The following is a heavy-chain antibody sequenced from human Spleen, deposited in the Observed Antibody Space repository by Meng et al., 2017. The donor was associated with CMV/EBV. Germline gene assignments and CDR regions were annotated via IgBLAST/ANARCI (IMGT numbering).Heavy chain of an antibody. D-gene: IGHD2-2*02. CDR3: ARESRGGPAAIAY. CDR1: GLIFSIHT. Sequence: GGSLRLSCAASGLIFSIHTMHWVRQAPGKGLEWVAVISYDGSDKYYADAVKGRFTISRDNSKNTLYLQMNSLRAEDTAVYYCARESRGGPAAIAYWGQGTLVTVSS. J-gene: IGHJ4*02. V-gene: IGHV3-30*04. CDR2: ISYDGSDK.